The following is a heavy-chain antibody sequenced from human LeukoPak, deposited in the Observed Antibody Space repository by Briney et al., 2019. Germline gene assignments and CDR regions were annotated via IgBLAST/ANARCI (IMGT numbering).Heavy chain of an antibody. CDR2: ISSSSRTI. D-gene: IGHD6-19*01. Sequence: RGSLRLSCAPSGFTFSSYSMNWVRQAPGKGLGWVSYISSSSRTIYYADSVKGRFTISRDNAKNSLFLQMNSLRAEDTAVYYCARDRDYSSGWTEGLDYWGQGILVTVSS. V-gene: IGHV3-48*01. J-gene: IGHJ4*02. CDR1: GFTFSSYS. CDR3: ARDRDYSSGWTEGLDY.